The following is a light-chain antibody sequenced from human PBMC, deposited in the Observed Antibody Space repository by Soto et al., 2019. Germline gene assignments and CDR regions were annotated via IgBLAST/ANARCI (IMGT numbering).Light chain of an antibody. V-gene: IGKV1-33*01. CDR1: QDITNY. CDR3: QQYEGFPPT. CDR2: DAS. Sequence: DIQMTQSPSSLTASVGDSVTITCQASQDITNYLNWYQPKPGKAPKLLIYDASNLEPGVPSRFRGSGSGRDFTLTISSLEPEDSATYFWQQYEGFPPTFGQGTRLDIK. J-gene: IGKJ5*01.